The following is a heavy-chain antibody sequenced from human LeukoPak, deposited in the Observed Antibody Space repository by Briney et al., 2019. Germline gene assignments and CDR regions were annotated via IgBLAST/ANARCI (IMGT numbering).Heavy chain of an antibody. CDR2: IIPIFGTA. V-gene: IGHV1-69*05. CDR1: GGTLSSYA. Sequence: GASVKVSCKASGGTLSSYAISWVRQAPGQGLEWMGGIIPIFGTANYAQKFQGRVTITTDESTSTAYMELSSLRSEDTAVYYCARHYYYDSSGYYFDYWGQGTLVTVSS. J-gene: IGHJ4*02. D-gene: IGHD3-22*01. CDR3: ARHYYYDSSGYYFDY.